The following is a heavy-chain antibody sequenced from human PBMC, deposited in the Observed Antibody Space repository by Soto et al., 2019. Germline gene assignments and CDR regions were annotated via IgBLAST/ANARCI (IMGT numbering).Heavy chain of an antibody. CDR3: ARGGEYSYGYGFTIPFDY. Sequence: SVKVSCKASGGTFSSYAISWVRQAPGQGLEWMGGIIPIFGTANYAQKFQGRVTITADESTGTAYMELSSLRSEDTAAYYCARGGEYSYGYGFTIPFDYWGQGTLVTVSS. CDR2: IIPIFGTA. V-gene: IGHV1-69*13. CDR1: GGTFSSYA. J-gene: IGHJ4*02. D-gene: IGHD5-18*01.